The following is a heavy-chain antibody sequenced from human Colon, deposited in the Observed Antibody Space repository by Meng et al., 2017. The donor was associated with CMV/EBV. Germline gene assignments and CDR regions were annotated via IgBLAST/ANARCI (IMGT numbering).Heavy chain of an antibody. D-gene: IGHD3-10*01. CDR2: VYISGNT. V-gene: IGHV4-4*07. J-gene: IGHJ4*02. Sequence: QGQLREPGPGLVKLSWPLSLTCTVSGASITSYYWSWIRQPAGKGLEWIGRVYISGNTNYNPSLKSRVTMSIDTSKNQLSLNIRSVTAADTAVYYCARDSNLSGLAYWGQGTLVTVSS. CDR1: GASITSYY. CDR3: ARDSNLSGLAY.